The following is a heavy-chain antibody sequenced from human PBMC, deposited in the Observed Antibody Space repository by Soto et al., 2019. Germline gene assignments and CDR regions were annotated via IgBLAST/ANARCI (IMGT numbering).Heavy chain of an antibody. CDR1: GFTFSSYG. Sequence: QVQLVESGGGVVQPGRSLRLSCAASGFTFSSYGMHWVRQAPGKGLEWVAVIWYDGSNKYYADSVKGRFTISRDNSKNTLYLQMNSLRAEDTAVYYCARKSRWFGEFGEGTGMDVWGQGTTVTVSS. CDR3: ARKSRWFGEFGEGTGMDV. CDR2: IWYDGSNK. V-gene: IGHV3-33*01. D-gene: IGHD3-10*01. J-gene: IGHJ6*02.